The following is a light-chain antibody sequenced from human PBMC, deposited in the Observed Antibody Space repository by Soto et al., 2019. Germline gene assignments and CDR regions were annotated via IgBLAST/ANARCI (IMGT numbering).Light chain of an antibody. V-gene: IGKV3-20*01. CDR3: QQYGSSPGT. CDR1: QSVNNNY. J-gene: IGKJ1*01. Sequence: ENVLTQSPGTLSLSPGEEATLSCRASQSVNNNYLAWYQQIPGQPPRLLIYGASSRATGIPDRFSGRGSGTDFTLTISRLEPEDFAVYYCQQYGSSPGTFGQGTKVDIK. CDR2: GAS.